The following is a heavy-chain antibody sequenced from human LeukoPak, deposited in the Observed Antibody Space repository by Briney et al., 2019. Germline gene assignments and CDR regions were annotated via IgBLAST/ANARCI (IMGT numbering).Heavy chain of an antibody. J-gene: IGHJ4*02. V-gene: IGHV4-59*08. CDR2: ISYSGST. Sequence: SETLSLTCSVSSGSIGTYYWAWIRQTPGKGLEWIGYISYSGSTKYNPSLTRRITISLDTSKNQFPLELRSMTAADTAMYYCVRQAGSFTTFDFWGQGTLVTVSS. CDR3: VRQAGSFTTFDF. D-gene: IGHD1-26*01. CDR1: SGSIGTYY.